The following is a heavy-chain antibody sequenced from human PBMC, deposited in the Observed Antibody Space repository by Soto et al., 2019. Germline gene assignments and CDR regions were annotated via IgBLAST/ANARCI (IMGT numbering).Heavy chain of an antibody. D-gene: IGHD4-17*01. Sequence: GGSLRLSCAASGFIFSNYWMNWVRQAPGKGLEWVANIKQDGSEKYYVDSVKGRFTISRDNARNSLYLQMNSLRADDTAVYYCASSYAHWGQGTLVTVSS. CDR1: GFIFSNYW. CDR2: IKQDGSEK. J-gene: IGHJ4*02. V-gene: IGHV3-7*05. CDR3: ASSYAH.